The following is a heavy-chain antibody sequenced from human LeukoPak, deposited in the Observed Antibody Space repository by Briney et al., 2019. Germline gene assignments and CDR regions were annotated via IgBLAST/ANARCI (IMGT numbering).Heavy chain of an antibody. Sequence: SETLSLTCAVYGGSFSDNYWNWIRQPPAKGLEWIGEINHSGSTNYNPSLKSRATISVDTSKNQFSLKLSYVTAADTAVYYCARGPVIHYESGGYYYFDYWGQGTLVTVSS. D-gene: IGHD3-22*01. J-gene: IGHJ4*02. CDR3: ARGPVIHYESGGYYYFDY. V-gene: IGHV4-34*01. CDR1: GGSFSDNY. CDR2: INHSGST.